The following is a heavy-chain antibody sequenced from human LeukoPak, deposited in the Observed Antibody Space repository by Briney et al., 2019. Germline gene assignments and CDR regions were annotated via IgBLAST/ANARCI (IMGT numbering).Heavy chain of an antibody. CDR2: ISWNSGSI. V-gene: IGHV3-9*01. Sequence: GGSLRLSCAASGFTFDDYAMHWVRQAPGKGLEWVSGISWNSGSIGYADSVKGRFTISRDNAKNSLYLQMNSLRAEDTAVYYCAKGVSMVRSIYYYFDYWGQGTLVTVSS. D-gene: IGHD3-10*01. CDR3: AKGVSMVRSIYYYFDY. CDR1: GFTFDDYA. J-gene: IGHJ4*02.